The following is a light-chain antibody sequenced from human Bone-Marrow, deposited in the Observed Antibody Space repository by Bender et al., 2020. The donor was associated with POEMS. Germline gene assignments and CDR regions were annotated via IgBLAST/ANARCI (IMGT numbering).Light chain of an antibody. CDR3: CAYAGTWTFLYV. CDR1: KLGDQY. V-gene: IGLV3-1*01. CDR2: EDD. Sequence: SYELTQPPSKSVSPGQTASISCSGDKLGDQYASWYQRKPGQSPVLVIYEDDKRPSGVSERFSGSKSGNTASLTISGLQDEDEADYYCCAYAGTWTFLYVLGPGTRVTVL. J-gene: IGLJ1*01.